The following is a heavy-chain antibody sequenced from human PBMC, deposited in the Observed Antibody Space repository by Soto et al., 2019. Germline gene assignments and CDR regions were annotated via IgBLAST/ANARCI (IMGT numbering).Heavy chain of an antibody. CDR1: GYSFTRYW. V-gene: IGHV5-51*01. CDR3: AGRSGSYSHHAYDI. J-gene: IGHJ3*02. Sequence: PGQSLKISCKGSGYSFTRYWIGWVRQMPGKGLEWFGILYPGDSDTRYIPYFQRQITISADKSISTAYLQLTSLKPPDTAMHYCAGRSGSYSHHAYDIWGQGT. CDR2: LYPGDSDT. D-gene: IGHD1-26*01.